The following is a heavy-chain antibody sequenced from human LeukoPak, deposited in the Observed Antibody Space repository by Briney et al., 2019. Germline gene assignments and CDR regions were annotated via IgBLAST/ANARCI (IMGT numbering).Heavy chain of an antibody. J-gene: IGHJ4*02. V-gene: IGHV3-30*18. Sequence: GGSLRLSCAASGFSFSNYSMHWVRQTPGKGLEWVAVISYDGSNKYYADSVKGRFTISRDNSKNTLYLQMNSLRAEDTAVYYCAKLRIQLWSALDYWGQGTLVTVSS. CDR3: AKLRIQLWSALDY. CDR2: ISYDGSNK. CDR1: GFSFSNYS. D-gene: IGHD5-18*01.